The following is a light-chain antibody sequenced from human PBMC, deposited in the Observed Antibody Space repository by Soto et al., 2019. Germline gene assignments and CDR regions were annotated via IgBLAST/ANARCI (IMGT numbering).Light chain of an antibody. CDR1: QTTNTW. CDR3: QQYISYPYT. Sequence: DIQMTQFPSTLSASVGDRVTITCRASQTTNTWLAWYQQKPGTAPKLLIYDASSLEGGVRSRFSASGSGTEFTLTISSLQPDDLATYYCQQYISYPYTFGQGTKVEIK. J-gene: IGKJ2*01. CDR2: DAS. V-gene: IGKV1-5*01.